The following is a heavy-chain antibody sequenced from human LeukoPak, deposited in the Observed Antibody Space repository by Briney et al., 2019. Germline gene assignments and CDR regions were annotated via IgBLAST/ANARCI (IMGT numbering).Heavy chain of an antibody. D-gene: IGHD3-22*01. CDR2: INHSGST. CDR1: GGSISSYY. Sequence: PSDTLSLTCTVSGGSISSYYWSWIRQPPGKGLEWIGEINHSGSTNYNPSLKSRVTISVDTSKNQFSLKLSSVTAADTAVYYCARGGYYYDSSGSIDYWGQGTLVTVSS. CDR3: ARGGYYYDSSGSIDY. V-gene: IGHV4-34*01. J-gene: IGHJ4*02.